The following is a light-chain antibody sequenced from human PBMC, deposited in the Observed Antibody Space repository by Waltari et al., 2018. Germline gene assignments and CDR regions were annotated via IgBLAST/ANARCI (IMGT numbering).Light chain of an antibody. CDR2: GAS. CDR3: QHYLRLPLT. V-gene: IGKV3-20*01. Sequence: EVVLKHSPGTLSLSLGERATVSCTASQSFSRALAWYQQKPGQAPRLLIYGASTRSTGIPDRFSASGSGTNFSLTISRLEPEDVAVYYCQHYLRLPLTFGRGTTVEI. J-gene: IGKJ4*02. CDR1: QSFSRA.